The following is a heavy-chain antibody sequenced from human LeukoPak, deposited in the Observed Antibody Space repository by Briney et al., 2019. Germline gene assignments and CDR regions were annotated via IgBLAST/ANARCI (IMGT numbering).Heavy chain of an antibody. Sequence: GASVKVSCKASGYTFTSYAMHWVRQAPGQRLEWMGWINAGNGNTKYSQKFQGRVTITRDTSASTAYMELSSLRSEDTAVYYCARDEGEILWSGESVYWGQGTLVTVSS. CDR3: ARDEGEILWSGESVY. J-gene: IGHJ4*02. CDR2: INAGNGNT. CDR1: GYTFTSYA. V-gene: IGHV1-3*01. D-gene: IGHD3-10*01.